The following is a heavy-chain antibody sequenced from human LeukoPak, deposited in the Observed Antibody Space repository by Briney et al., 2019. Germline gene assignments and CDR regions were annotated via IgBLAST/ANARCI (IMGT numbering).Heavy chain of an antibody. J-gene: IGHJ5*02. CDR2: IYYSGST. Sequence: SETLSLTCTVSGGSISSYYWSWIRQPPGKGLEWIGYIYYSGSTNYNPSLKSRVTISVDTSKNQFSLKLSSVTAADTAVYYCARLYGWFDPWGQGTLVTVSS. D-gene: IGHD3-10*01. CDR3: ARLYGWFDP. CDR1: GGSISSYY. V-gene: IGHV4-59*12.